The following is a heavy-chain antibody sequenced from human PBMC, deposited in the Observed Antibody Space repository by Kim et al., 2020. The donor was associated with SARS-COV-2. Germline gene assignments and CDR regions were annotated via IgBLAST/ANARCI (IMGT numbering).Heavy chain of an antibody. CDR2: IYYSGST. J-gene: IGHJ6*02. Sequence: SQTLSLTCTVSGGSISSSSYYWGWIRQPPGKGLEWIGSIYYSGSTYYNPSLKSRVTISVDTSKNQFSLKLSSVTAADTAVYYCATSIVGANYYYYYGMDVWGQGTTVTVSS. D-gene: IGHD1-26*01. CDR3: ATSIVGANYYYYYGMDV. CDR1: GGSISSSSYY. V-gene: IGHV4-39*01.